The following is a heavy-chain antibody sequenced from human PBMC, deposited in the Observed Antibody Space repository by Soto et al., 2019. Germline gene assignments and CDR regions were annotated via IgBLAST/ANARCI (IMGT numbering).Heavy chain of an antibody. J-gene: IGHJ6*02. Sequence: QVQLVQSEAEVKMPGSSVRVSCKASGGSFSKYGISWVRQAPGQGLEWMGGIITMFGIGNYAEKFLGRVTITADGSASTSHIAVSSLRSDDTAVDLWARGYRENSFGERHVLGHGTAVTVCS. CDR2: IITMFGIG. CDR1: GGSFSKYG. D-gene: IGHD3-10*01. CDR3: ARGYRENSFGERHV. V-gene: IGHV1-69*01.